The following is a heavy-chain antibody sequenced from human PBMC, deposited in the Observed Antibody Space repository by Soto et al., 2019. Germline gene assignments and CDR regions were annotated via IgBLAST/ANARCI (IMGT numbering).Heavy chain of an antibody. D-gene: IGHD6-19*01. CDR3: ARSVAVPGAHIDY. CDR1: GGSISGSY. J-gene: IGHJ4*02. V-gene: IGHV4-59*01. Sequence: PSETLSLTCSGSGGSISGSYWSWIRQSPGKGLEWLGYVYYTGSTNYSPSLRSRVSISVDTSKNEFSLRLSSVTAADTAVYFCARSVAVPGAHIDYWGQGTQVTVSS. CDR2: VYYTGST.